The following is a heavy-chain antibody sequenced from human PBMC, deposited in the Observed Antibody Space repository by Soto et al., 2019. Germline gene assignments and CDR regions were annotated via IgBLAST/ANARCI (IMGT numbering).Heavy chain of an antibody. CDR1: GFTFSSYA. D-gene: IGHD3-16*01. Sequence: QVQLVESGGGVVQPGRSLRLSCAASGFTFSSYAMHWVRRAPGKGLEWMAVMSYDGSNKYYADSVKGRFTISRDNSKNKVYLERNSLRPEDTALYYCARDGGAYWCQGTLVIVSS. CDR3: ARDGGAY. CDR2: MSYDGSNK. V-gene: IGHV3-30-3*01. J-gene: IGHJ4*02.